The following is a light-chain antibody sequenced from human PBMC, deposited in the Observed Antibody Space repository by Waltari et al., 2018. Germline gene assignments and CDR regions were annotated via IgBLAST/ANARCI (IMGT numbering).Light chain of an antibody. CDR3: QSYDNDNVV. J-gene: IGLJ3*02. V-gene: IGLV6-57*03. Sequence: NFILTQTHSVSESPGKTVTISCTRSSGSIGSSYVQWYQQRPGSAPTTVIYEDYQRPHWVPERFSGSVDSSSNSAYVTISGLKPEDEADYYCQSYDNDNVVFGGGTRLTVL. CDR1: SGSIGSSY. CDR2: EDY.